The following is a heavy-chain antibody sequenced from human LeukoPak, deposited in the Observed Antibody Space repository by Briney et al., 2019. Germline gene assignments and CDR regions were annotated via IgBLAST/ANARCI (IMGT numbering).Heavy chain of an antibody. Sequence: GGSLRLSCAASGFTFSTYNMNLVRQAPGKGLEWVSSITSGGGYTYYADSVKGRFTTSRDNAKNSLSLRLDSLRAEDTAVYYCARGHYDVLTSSYKWTPDYWGQGTLVTVSS. CDR3: ARGHYDVLTSSYKWTPDY. CDR2: ITSGGGYT. J-gene: IGHJ4*02. D-gene: IGHD3-9*01. CDR1: GFTFSTYN. V-gene: IGHV3-21*06.